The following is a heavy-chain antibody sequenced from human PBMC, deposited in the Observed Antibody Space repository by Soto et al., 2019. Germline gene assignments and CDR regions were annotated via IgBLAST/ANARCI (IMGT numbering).Heavy chain of an antibody. V-gene: IGHV3-30*18. CDR1: GFTFSSYG. CDR3: AKVKVTTVPLRHYYYGMDV. Sequence: PGGSLRLSCAASGFTFSSYGMHWVRQAPGKGLEWVAVISYDGSNKYYADSVKGRFTISRDNSKNTLYLQMNSLRAEDTAVYYCAKVKVTTVPLRHYYYGMDVWGKGTTVTVSS. D-gene: IGHD4-4*01. CDR2: ISYDGSNK. J-gene: IGHJ6*04.